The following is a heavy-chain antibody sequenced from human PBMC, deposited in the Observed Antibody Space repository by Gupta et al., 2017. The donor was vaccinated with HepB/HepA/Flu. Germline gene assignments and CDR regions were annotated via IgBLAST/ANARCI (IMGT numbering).Heavy chain of an antibody. V-gene: IGHV3-23*01. J-gene: IGHJ5*02. CDR1: GFTFSHYA. Sequence: EVQLLESGGGLVQPGGSLRLSCAASGFTFSHYAMSWVRQAPGKGLDWISVITDSGDSTYYADSVKGRFTISRDNSRNTLYLQINSLRAEDTAVYFCAKPTEWGTCTHDCYLKSWGQGTLVTVSS. CDR2: ITDSGDST. D-gene: IGHD2-21*01. CDR3: AKPTEWGTCTHDCYLKS.